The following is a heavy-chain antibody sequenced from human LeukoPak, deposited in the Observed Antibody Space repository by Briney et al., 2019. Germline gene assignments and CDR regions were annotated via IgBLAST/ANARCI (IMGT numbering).Heavy chain of an antibody. CDR2: ISGSDNTI. CDR1: GFTFSTYD. D-gene: IGHD6-19*01. Sequence: PGGSLRLSCVASGFTFSTYDMHWVRQAPGEGLEWLTYISGSDNTIYYADSVRGRFTVSRDNTKSSLYLQMNTLRAEDTAVYYCARDRSGWHYFDFWGHGTLVTVSS. CDR3: ARDRSGWHYFDF. V-gene: IGHV3-48*03. J-gene: IGHJ4*01.